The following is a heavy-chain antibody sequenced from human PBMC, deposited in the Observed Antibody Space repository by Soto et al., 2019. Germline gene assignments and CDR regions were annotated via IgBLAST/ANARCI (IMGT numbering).Heavy chain of an antibody. CDR2: IYYSGST. V-gene: IGHV4-31*03. D-gene: IGHD3-3*01. CDR1: GGSISSGGYY. CDR3: ARGHNFWSGYYTYYFDY. Sequence: PSETLSLTCTVSGGSISSGGYYWSWIRQHPGKGLEWIGYIYYSGSTYYNPSLKSRVTISVDTSKNQFSLKLSSVTAADTAAYYCARGHNFWSGYYTYYFDYWGRGTLVTVSS. J-gene: IGHJ4*02.